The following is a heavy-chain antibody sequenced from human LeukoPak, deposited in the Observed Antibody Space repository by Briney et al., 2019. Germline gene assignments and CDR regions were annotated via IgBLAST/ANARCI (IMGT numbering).Heavy chain of an antibody. CDR3: AKVRFGHLGSFDY. J-gene: IGHJ4*02. CDR1: GFTFSNYA. D-gene: IGHD3-16*01. CDR2: ISGSSGST. Sequence: GGSLRLSCVASGFTFSNYAVSWVRQAPGNRPEAVSTISGSSGSTYYADSAKGRFTISRDNSRNTLFLQMNSLGAEDTALYYCAKVRFGHLGSFDYWGQGTLVTVSS. V-gene: IGHV3-23*01.